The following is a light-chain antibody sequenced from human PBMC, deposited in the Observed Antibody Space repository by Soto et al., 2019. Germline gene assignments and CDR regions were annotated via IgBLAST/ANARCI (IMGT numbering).Light chain of an antibody. J-gene: IGLJ3*02. V-gene: IGLV2-18*02. CDR2: EVS. CDR3: DSFTTSNTWL. CDR1: SSDVGSSNR. Sequence: QSALTQPTSVSGSPGQSVTISCTGTSSDVGSSNRVSWYQQAPGTAPKLTIYEVSNRPSGVPDRFSGSKSGNTASLTISGLQAEDEADYYCDSFTTSNTWLFGGGTKLTVL.